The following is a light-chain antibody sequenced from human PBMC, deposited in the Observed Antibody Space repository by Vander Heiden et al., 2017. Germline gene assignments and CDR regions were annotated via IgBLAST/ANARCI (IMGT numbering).Light chain of an antibody. Sequence: DIQMTQSPSSLSASVGDRVTITCRASQGISNYLAWYQQKPGKVPKLLIYAASTLQSGVPSRFSGSGSGTDFTLTISSLRPEDVATYYCQKYNSVPRGVTFGLGTKVDVK. J-gene: IGKJ3*01. CDR2: AAS. V-gene: IGKV1-27*01. CDR1: QGISNY. CDR3: QKYNSVPRGVT.